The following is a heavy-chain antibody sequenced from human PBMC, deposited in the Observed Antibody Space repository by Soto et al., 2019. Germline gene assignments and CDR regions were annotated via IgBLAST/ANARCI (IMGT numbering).Heavy chain of an antibody. J-gene: IGHJ4*02. CDR3: ARSPRSSPYFDY. V-gene: IGHV5-51*01. CDR2: IYPGDSET. D-gene: IGHD6-13*01. CDR1: GSTFSASW. Sequence: ESLQISCQCSGSTFSASWIAWVRQLPGKGLEYMGIIYPGDSETRYSPSFHGKVTISADRSIGTAYLQWSSLEASDSAFYFCARSPRSSPYFDYWGQGALVTVSS.